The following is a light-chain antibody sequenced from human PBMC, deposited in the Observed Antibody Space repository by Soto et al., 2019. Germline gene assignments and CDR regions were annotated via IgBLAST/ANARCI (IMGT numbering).Light chain of an antibody. J-gene: IGKJ4*01. V-gene: IGKV3-20*01. CDR3: QQYGSSL. CDR2: GAS. CDR1: QSVSSSY. Sequence: EIVLTQSPGTLSLSPGERATLSCRASQSVSSSYLAWYQQKPGQAPRLLIYGASSRATGIPVRFSGSGSGTDFTLTISRLEPEDFAVYYCQQYGSSLFGGGTKVEIK.